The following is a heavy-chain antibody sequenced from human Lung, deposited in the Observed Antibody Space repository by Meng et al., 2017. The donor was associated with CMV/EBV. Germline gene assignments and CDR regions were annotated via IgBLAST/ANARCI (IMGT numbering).Heavy chain of an antibody. CDR2: INHSGST. CDR1: GGSFSGYY. CDR3: ARARVVPAYYYGMDV. V-gene: IGHV4-34*01. D-gene: IGHD2-2*01. Sequence: LXCAVYGGSFSGYYWSWIRQPPGKGLEWIGEINHSGSTNYNPSLKSRVTISVDTSKNQFSLKLSSVTAADTAVYYCARARVVPAYYYGMDVWGQGXTVTGSS. J-gene: IGHJ6*02.